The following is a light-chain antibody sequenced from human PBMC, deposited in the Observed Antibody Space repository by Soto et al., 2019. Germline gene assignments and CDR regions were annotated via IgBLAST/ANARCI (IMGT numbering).Light chain of an antibody. CDR2: GAS. J-gene: IGKJ1*01. CDR1: QSVSSN. Sequence: EIVMTQSPATLSVSPGERVTLSCRASQSVSSNNLAWYQQKPGQAPRLLIYGASTRATGIPARFSGSGSGTEFTLTISSLQSEDFAVYYCQQYNNWPPWTFGQGTKVDI. V-gene: IGKV3-15*01. CDR3: QQYNNWPPWT.